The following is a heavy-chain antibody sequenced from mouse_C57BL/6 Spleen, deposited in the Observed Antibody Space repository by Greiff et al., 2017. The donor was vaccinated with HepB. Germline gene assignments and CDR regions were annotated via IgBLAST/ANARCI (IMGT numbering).Heavy chain of an antibody. CDR3: ARSGAYYSNHFDY. J-gene: IGHJ2*01. CDR2: IYPGSGST. V-gene: IGHV1-55*01. D-gene: IGHD2-5*01. Sequence: VQLQQSGAELVKPGASVKMSCKASGYTFTSYWITWVKQRPGQGLEWIGDIYPGSGSTNYNEKFKSKATLTVDTSSSTAYMQLSSLTSEDSAVYYCARSGAYYSNHFDYWGQGTTLTVSS. CDR1: GYTFTSYW.